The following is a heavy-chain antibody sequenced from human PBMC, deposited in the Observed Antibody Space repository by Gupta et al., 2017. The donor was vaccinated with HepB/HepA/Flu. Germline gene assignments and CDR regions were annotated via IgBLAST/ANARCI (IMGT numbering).Heavy chain of an antibody. CDR1: GSTLTDLS. CDR3: ATMSCNSVLYWYFDL. Sequence: QGQLLHPGAEVKQPGASVKVPRRVSGSTLTDLSMPWCRQAPGKLLGWMGSFDPEDGETFYAKKYQGRVTMTEDTSTDTAYMELSSLRSEDTAVYYWATMSCNSVLYWYFDLWGRGALITVSS. CDR2: FDPEDGET. J-gene: IGHJ2*01. D-gene: IGHD2/OR15-2a*01. V-gene: IGHV1-24*01.